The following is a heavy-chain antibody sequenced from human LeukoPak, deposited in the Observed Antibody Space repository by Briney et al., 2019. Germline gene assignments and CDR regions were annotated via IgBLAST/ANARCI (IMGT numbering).Heavy chain of an antibody. D-gene: IGHD3-22*01. CDR3: ARDSYYYDSSGYYYGGYFDY. J-gene: IGHJ4*02. Sequence: GGSLRLSCAASGFTFSSYEMNWVRQAPGKGLEWVSYISSSGSTIYYADSVKGRFTISRDNAKNSLYLQMNSLRAEDTAVYYSARDSYYYDSSGYYYGGYFDYWGQGTLVTVSS. CDR1: GFTFSSYE. V-gene: IGHV3-48*03. CDR2: ISSSGSTI.